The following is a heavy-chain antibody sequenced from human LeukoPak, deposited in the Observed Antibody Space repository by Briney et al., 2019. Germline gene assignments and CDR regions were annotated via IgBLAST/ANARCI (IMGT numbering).Heavy chain of an antibody. CDR1: GFTFSNYA. CDR3: AKESDYVSSGPGSD. CDR2: ITGSGGST. Sequence: GSLRLSCAASGFTFSNYAMSWVRQAPGKGLEWVSAITGSGGSTYYTDSVKGRFTISRDNFKNTLFLRMNSLRAEDTAIYYCAKESDYVSSGPGSDWGQGTLVTVSS. V-gene: IGHV3-23*01. J-gene: IGHJ4*02. D-gene: IGHD3-22*01.